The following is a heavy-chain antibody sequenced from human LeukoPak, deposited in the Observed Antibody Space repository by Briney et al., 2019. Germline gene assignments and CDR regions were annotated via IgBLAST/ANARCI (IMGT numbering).Heavy chain of an antibody. Sequence: SVKVSCKGSGGTFSSYAISWVRQAPGQGLEWMGGIIPIFGTANYAQKFQGRVTITTDESTSTAYMELSSLRSEDTAVYYCARLFGYCSSTSCSDAFDIWGQGTMVTVSS. J-gene: IGHJ3*02. CDR3: ARLFGYCSSTSCSDAFDI. V-gene: IGHV1-69*05. CDR2: IIPIFGTA. CDR1: GGTFSSYA. D-gene: IGHD2-2*03.